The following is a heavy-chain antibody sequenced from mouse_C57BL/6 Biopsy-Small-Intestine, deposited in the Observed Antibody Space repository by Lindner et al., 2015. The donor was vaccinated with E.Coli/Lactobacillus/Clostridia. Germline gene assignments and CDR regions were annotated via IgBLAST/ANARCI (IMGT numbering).Heavy chain of an antibody. CDR2: IYPGDGDT. CDR1: GYAFSSSW. Sequence: VQLQESGPELVKPGASVEISCKASGYAFSSSWMNWVKQRPGKGLEWIGRIYPGDGDTNYNGKFKGKATLTADKSSSTAYMQLSSLTSEDSAVYFCARRGDVSFDYWGQGTTLTVSS. D-gene: IGHD3-3*01. V-gene: IGHV1-82*01. J-gene: IGHJ2*01. CDR3: ARRGDVSFDY.